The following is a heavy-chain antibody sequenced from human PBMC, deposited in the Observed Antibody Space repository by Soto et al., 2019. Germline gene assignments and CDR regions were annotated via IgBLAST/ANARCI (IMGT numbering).Heavy chain of an antibody. CDR1: GGAISSGGYY. V-gene: IGHV4-31*03. J-gene: IGHJ4*02. CDR3: ARAGDDYGDSKGLIDY. CDR2: IYYSGST. Sequence: QVQLQESGPGLVKPSQTLSLTCTVSGGAISSGGYYWSWIRQHPGKVLEWIGYIYYSGSTYYNPSLKSRVTISVDTSKNQFSRKLSSVTAADTAVYYCARAGDDYGDSKGLIDYWGQGTLVTVSS. D-gene: IGHD4-17*01.